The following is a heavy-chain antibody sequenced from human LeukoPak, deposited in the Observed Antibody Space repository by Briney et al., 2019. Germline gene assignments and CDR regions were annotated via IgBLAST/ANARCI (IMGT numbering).Heavy chain of an antibody. V-gene: IGHV1-2*02. CDR2: INPNSGGT. J-gene: IGHJ4*02. CDR3: ARGSGGSYYVDY. Sequence: ASVKVSCKASGYTFTGYYMHWVRQAPGQGLEWMGWINPNSGGTNYAQKFQGRVTMTRDTSISTAYMELSRLRPDDTAAYYCARGSGGSYYVDYWGQGTLVTVSS. D-gene: IGHD1-26*01. CDR1: GYTFTGYY.